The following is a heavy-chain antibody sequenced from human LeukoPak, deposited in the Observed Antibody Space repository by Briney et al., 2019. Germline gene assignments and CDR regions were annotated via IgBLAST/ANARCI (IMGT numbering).Heavy chain of an antibody. CDR1: GFTFSDYY. D-gene: IGHD3-16*01. J-gene: IGHJ6*03. V-gene: IGHV3-11*04. CDR3: ARPPIGATFGSNYMDV. Sequence: PGGSLRLSCAASGFTFSDYYMSWIRQAPGKGLEWVSHISSSGSTIHYADSVKGRLTISRDNAKNSLYLQMNSLRAEDTAVYYCARPPIGATFGSNYMDVWGKGTTVTVSS. CDR2: ISSSGSTI.